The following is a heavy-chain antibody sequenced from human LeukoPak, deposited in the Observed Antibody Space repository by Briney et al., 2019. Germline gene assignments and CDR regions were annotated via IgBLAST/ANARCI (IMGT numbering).Heavy chain of an antibody. CDR3: ARTRQQLSQLYY. Sequence: GGSLRLSCAASGFTFSRYGIHGVRQAPGKGLEWVAVIWYDGSNKYYADSVKGRFTISRDNSKNTLYLQMNSLRAEDTAVYYCARTRQQLSQLYYWGQGTLVTVSS. CDR2: IWYDGSNK. V-gene: IGHV3-33*01. CDR1: GFTFSRYG. J-gene: IGHJ4*02. D-gene: IGHD6-13*01.